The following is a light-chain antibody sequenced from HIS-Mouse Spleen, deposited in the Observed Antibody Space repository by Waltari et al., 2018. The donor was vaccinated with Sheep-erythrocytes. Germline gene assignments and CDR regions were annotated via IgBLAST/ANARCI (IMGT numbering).Light chain of an antibody. V-gene: IGKV2-28*01. CDR2: LGS. CDR3: MQALQTPLT. Sequence: IVMSQSRLSLPVTRGERTSRSCRSSQSLLHSNGYNYLDWYLQKPGQSPQPLIYLGSNRASGVPDRFSGSGSGTDFTLKISRVEAEDVGVYYCMQALQTPLTFGQGTKLEIK. J-gene: IGKJ2*01. CDR1: QSLLHSNGYNY.